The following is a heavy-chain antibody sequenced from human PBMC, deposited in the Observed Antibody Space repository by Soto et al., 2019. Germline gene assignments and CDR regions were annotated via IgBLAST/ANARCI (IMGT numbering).Heavy chain of an antibody. CDR2: MNPNSGNT. J-gene: IGHJ4*02. CDR3: AGEKVGTTGIDF. D-gene: IGHD1-26*01. CDR1: GYTFTGYD. V-gene: IGHV1-8*01. Sequence: QAPLVQPGAVVKKPGASVKVSCKASGYTFTGYDINWVRQATGQGLEWMGWMNPNSGNTGYAQNFQGRVTMTRDNSIATAYMELTSLRDDDSAVYYCAGEKVGTTGIDFWGQGTLVTVSS.